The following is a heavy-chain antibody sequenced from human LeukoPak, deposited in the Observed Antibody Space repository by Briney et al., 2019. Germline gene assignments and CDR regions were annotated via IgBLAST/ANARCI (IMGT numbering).Heavy chain of an antibody. CDR1: GCTFINDG. J-gene: IGHJ4*02. Sequence: ASVKVSCKASGCTFINDGISWVRQAPGQGLEWMGWITVYNGNTNYAQKLQGRVTMTTDTSTTTAFMDLRSLRSDDTAVYYCARVIKLPSRFDSWGQGTLLTVSS. CDR2: ITVYNGNT. D-gene: IGHD1-26*01. V-gene: IGHV1-18*01. CDR3: ARVIKLPSRFDS.